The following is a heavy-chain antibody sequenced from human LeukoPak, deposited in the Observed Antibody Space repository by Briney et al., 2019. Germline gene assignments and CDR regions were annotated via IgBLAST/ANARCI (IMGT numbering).Heavy chain of an antibody. Sequence: SVKVSCKASGGTFSSYAISWVRQAPGQGLEWMGGIIPIFGAANYAQKFQGRVTITADESTSTAYMELSSLRSEDTAVYYCARDRDGRFDPWGQGTLVTVSS. CDR3: ARDRDGRFDP. V-gene: IGHV1-69*13. J-gene: IGHJ5*02. D-gene: IGHD5-24*01. CDR1: GGTFSSYA. CDR2: IIPIFGAA.